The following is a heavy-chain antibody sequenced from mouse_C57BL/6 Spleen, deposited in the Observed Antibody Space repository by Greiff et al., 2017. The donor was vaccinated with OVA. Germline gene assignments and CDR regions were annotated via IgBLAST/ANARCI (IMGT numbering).Heavy chain of an antibody. V-gene: IGHV6-6*01. J-gene: IGHJ1*03. Sequence: EVKLEESGGGLVQPGGSMKLSCAASGFTFSDAWMDWVRQSPEKGLEWVAEIRNKANNHATYYAESVKGRFTISRDDSKSSVYLQMNSLRAEDTGIYYCTRRGYYGSRGYFDVWGTGTTVTVSS. CDR2: IRNKANNHAT. D-gene: IGHD1-1*01. CDR3: TRRGYYGSRGYFDV. CDR1: GFTFSDAW.